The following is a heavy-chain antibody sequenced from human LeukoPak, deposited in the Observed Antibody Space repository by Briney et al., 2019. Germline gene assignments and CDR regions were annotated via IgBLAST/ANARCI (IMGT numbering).Heavy chain of an antibody. CDR3: TRVSYYYDSSGYCPIFDY. Sequence: GGSLRLSCTASGFTFGDYAMSWVRQAPGKGLEWVGFIGSKAYGGTTEYAASVKGRFTISRDDSKSIAYLQMNSLKTEDTAVYYCTRVSYYYDSSGYCPIFDYWGQGTLVTVSS. CDR2: IGSKAYGGTT. CDR1: GFTFGDYA. D-gene: IGHD3-22*01. J-gene: IGHJ4*02. V-gene: IGHV3-49*04.